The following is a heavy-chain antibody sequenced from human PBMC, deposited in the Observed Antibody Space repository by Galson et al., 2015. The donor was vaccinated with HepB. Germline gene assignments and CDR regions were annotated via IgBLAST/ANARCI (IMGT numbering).Heavy chain of an antibody. CDR2: IIPIFGTA. CDR3: ARANSGSYYRHYYYYGMDV. Sequence: SVKVSCKASGGTFSSYAISWVRQAPGQGLEWMGGIIPIFGTANYAQKFQGRVTITADESTSTAYMELSSLRSEDTAVYYCARANSGSYYRHYYYYGMDVWGQGTTVTVSS. V-gene: IGHV1-69*13. CDR1: GGTFSSYA. J-gene: IGHJ6*02. D-gene: IGHD1-26*01.